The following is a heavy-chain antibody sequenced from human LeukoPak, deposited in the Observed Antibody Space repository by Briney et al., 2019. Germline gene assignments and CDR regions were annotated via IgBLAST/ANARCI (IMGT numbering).Heavy chain of an antibody. CDR2: ISGSGGST. CDR1: GFTFSSYA. D-gene: IGHD2-2*02. V-gene: IGHV3-23*01. J-gene: IGHJ4*02. CDR3: AKSTGIVVVPAAIMDY. Sequence: HPGGSLRLSCAASGFTFSSYAMSWVRQAPGKGLEWVSAISGSGGSTYYADSVKGRFTISRDNSKNTLYLQMNSLRAEDTAVYYCAKSTGIVVVPAAIMDYWGQGTLVTVSS.